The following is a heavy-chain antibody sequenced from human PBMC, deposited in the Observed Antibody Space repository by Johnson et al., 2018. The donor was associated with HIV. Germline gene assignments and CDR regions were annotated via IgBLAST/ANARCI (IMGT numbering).Heavy chain of an antibody. Sequence: EMQLVESGGGLVQPGGSLRLSCAASGFTFSNYDMHWVRQATGKGLEWVSAIGTAGDTYYPGSVKGRFTISRDNSKNTLYLQMNSLRAEDTAVYYCAGRSSAWYEDAFDIWGQGTMVTVSS. V-gene: IGHV3-13*04. CDR2: IGTAGDT. D-gene: IGHD6-19*01. CDR1: GFTFSNYD. CDR3: AGRSSAWYEDAFDI. J-gene: IGHJ3*02.